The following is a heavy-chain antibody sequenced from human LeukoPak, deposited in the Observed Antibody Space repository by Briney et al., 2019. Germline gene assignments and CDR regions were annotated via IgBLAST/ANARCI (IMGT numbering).Heavy chain of an antibody. CDR1: GYSFNTYW. V-gene: IGHV5-10-1*01. CDR3: ARHVEMATTFDY. CDR2: TDPSDSYT. J-gene: IGHJ4*02. Sequence: GASLRISCKGSGYSFNTYWISWVRQMPGKGLEWMGTTDPSDSYTKYSPSSHGHVTISADKSISTAYLQWSGLKASDTAMYYCARHVEMATTFDYSGQGTLVTVSS. D-gene: IGHD5-24*01.